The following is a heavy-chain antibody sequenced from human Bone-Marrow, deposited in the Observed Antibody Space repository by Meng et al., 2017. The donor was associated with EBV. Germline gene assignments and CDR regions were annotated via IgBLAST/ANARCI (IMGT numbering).Heavy chain of an antibody. D-gene: IGHD3-22*01. Sequence: QVSLLQCGAEEKRPVFTLNVYSNAFAFTFTSYCRDWLRQAAGLVLEWMVIINPSGGSKSYAQKFQCRVTMTNDTSTITVYMELSSLRYEDTAVYYCARLNYYDSSGDLDYWGQGTLVTVSS. V-gene: IGHV1-46*01. CDR1: AFTFTSYC. CDR3: ARLNYYDSSGDLDY. CDR2: INPSGGSK. J-gene: IGHJ4*02.